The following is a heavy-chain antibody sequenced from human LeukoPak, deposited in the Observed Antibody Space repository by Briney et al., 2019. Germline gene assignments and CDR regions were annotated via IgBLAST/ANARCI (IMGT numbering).Heavy chain of an antibody. D-gene: IGHD6-13*01. J-gene: IGHJ5*02. CDR2: IIPIFGTA. CDR3: AREGSSSWYHKVWFDP. V-gene: IGHV1-69*06. CDR1: GGTFSSYA. Sequence: ASVKVSCKASGGTFSSYAISWVRQAPGQGLEWMGGIIPIFGTANYAQKFQGRVTITADKSTSTAYMELSSLRSEDTAVYYCAREGSSSWYHKVWFDPWGQGTLVTVSS.